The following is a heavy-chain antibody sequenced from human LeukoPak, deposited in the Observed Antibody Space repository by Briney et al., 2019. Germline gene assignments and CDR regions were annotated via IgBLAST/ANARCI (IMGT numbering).Heavy chain of an antibody. CDR3: AMGLGSSAEGNEGFDY. J-gene: IGHJ4*02. Sequence: GGSLRLSCAASGFTFSDYYMSWIRQAPGKGLEWVSYISSSGSTIYYADSVKGRFTISRDNAKNSLYLQMNSLRAEDTAVYYCAMGLGSSAEGNEGFDYWGQGTLVTVSS. CDR1: GFTFSDYY. V-gene: IGHV3-11*04. CDR2: ISSSGSTI. D-gene: IGHD6-6*01.